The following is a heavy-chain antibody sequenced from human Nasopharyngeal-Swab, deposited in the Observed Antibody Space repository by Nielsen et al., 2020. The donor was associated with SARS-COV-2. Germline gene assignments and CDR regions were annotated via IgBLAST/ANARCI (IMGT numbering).Heavy chain of an antibody. CDR2: IYYSGST. CDR1: GGSISSGGYY. CDR3: ARETLGFGIVVGDY. D-gene: IGHD3-22*01. J-gene: IGHJ4*02. V-gene: IGHV4-31*03. Sequence: SETLSLTCTVSGGSISSGGYYWSWIRQHPGKGLEWIGYIYYSGSTYYNPSLKSRVTISVDTSKNQFSLKLSSVTAADTAVYYCARETLGFGIVVGDYWGQGTLVTVSS.